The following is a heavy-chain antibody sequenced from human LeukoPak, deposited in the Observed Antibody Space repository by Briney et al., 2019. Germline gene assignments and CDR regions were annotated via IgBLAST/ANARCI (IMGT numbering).Heavy chain of an antibody. CDR2: INHSGST. Sequence: SETLSLTCVVYGGAFRGYYWSWIRQPPGKGLEWIGEINHSGSTKYNPSPKSRVTISVDTSKNQFSLKVSSVTAAATAVYYYASGERFSGFDYWGQGTLVTVSS. D-gene: IGHD3-22*01. J-gene: IGHJ4*02. CDR1: GGAFRGYY. V-gene: IGHV4-34*01. CDR3: ASGERFSGFDY.